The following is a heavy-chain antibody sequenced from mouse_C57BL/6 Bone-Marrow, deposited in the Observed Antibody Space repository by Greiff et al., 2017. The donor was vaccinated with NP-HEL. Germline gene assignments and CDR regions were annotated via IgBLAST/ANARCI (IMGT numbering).Heavy chain of an antibody. CDR2: ISYSGST. CDR1: GYSITSDY. CDR3: ARSYYSNYAWFAY. D-gene: IGHD2-5*01. V-gene: IGHV3-8*01. J-gene: IGHJ3*01. Sequence: DVKLQESGPGLAKPSQTLSLTCSVTGYSITSDYWNWIRKFPGNKLEYMGYISYSGSTYYNPSLNSRISITRDTSKNQYYLQLNSVTTEDTATYYCARSYYSNYAWFAYWGQGTLVTVSA.